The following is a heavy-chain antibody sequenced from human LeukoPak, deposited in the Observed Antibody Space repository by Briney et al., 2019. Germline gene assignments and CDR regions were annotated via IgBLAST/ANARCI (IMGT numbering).Heavy chain of an antibody. D-gene: IGHD3-3*01. V-gene: IGHV4-39*01. CDR3: ARRGPEWSPSQDYGMDV. CDR2: IYYSGST. CDR1: GGSLSSSNYY. J-gene: IGHJ6*02. Sequence: PSETLSLTCTVSGGSLSSSNYYWGWLRQPPGRGLEWIGSIYYSGSTYYNPSLKSRVTISIDTSKNQFSLKLSSVTAADTAVYYCARRGPEWSPSQDYGMDVWGQGTTVTVSS.